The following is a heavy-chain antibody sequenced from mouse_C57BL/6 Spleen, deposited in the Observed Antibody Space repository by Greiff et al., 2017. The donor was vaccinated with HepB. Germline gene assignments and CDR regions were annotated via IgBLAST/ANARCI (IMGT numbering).Heavy chain of an antibody. CDR2: INPNNGGT. J-gene: IGHJ4*01. CDR3: ARSDYSNSLYAMDY. CDR1: GYTFTDYN. D-gene: IGHD2-5*01. V-gene: IGHV1-18*01. Sequence: VHVKQSGPELVKPGASVKIPCKASGYTFTDYNMDWVKQSHGKSLEWIGDINPNNGGTIYNQKFKGKATLTVDKSSSTAYMELRSLTSEDTAVYYCARSDYSNSLYAMDYWGQGTSVTVSS.